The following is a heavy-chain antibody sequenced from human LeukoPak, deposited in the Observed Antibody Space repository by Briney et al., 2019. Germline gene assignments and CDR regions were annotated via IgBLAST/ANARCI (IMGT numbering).Heavy chain of an antibody. V-gene: IGHV1-3*01. CDR1: GYTFTTYA. CDR2: INAGNGNT. CDR3: ARDRIRYYMNWFDP. D-gene: IGHD3-9*01. J-gene: IGHJ5*02. Sequence: ASVKVSCKASGYTFTTYAMHWVRQAPGQRLEWIGWINAGNGNTKYSQKFQGRVTITRDTSASIAYMELSSLRSEDTAVYYCARDRIRYYMNWFDPWGQGTLVTVSS.